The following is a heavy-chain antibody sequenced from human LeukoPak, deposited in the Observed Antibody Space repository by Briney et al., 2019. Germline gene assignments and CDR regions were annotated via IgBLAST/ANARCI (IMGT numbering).Heavy chain of an antibody. CDR3: ARQSVGALCVDY. J-gene: IGHJ4*02. V-gene: IGHV4-39*01. CDR1: GGSISSSSYY. D-gene: IGHD1-26*01. CDR2: IYYSGST. Sequence: PSETLSLTCTVSGGSISSSSYYWGWIRQPPGKGLEWIGSIYYSGSTYYNPSLKSRVTISVDTSKNQFSLKLSSVTAADTAVYYCARQSVGALCVDYWGQGTLVTVSS.